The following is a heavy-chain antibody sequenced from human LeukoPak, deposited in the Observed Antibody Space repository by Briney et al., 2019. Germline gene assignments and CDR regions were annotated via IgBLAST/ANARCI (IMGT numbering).Heavy chain of an antibody. V-gene: IGHV4-59*12. CDR2: IYYRGST. CDR1: GGSLRSYF. D-gene: IGHD5-18*01. J-gene: IGHJ3*02. CDR3: AIDDGYGDPFYS. Sequence: WDTLSLTRTLSGGSLRSYFGSWIRKPPGRGREGMGYIYYRGSTNYTPSHKRRLTITIDVSKTHFPLKVISVTRADRSVFYCAIDDGYGDPFYSWGQGTTVS.